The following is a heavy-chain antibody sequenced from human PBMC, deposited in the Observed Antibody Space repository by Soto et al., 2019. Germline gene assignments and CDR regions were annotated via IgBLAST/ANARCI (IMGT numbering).Heavy chain of an antibody. CDR3: ASHTLDRRVLDV. CDR2: INPSVAST. D-gene: IGHD1-1*01. J-gene: IGHJ6*02. Sequence: ASVKVSCKASGYTFTSQNMHWVRQAPGQGLEWMGVINPSVASTTYAQKFQGRVTITRDTSASTAYMELSSLRSEDTAVYYCASHTLDRRVLDVWGQGTTVTVSS. V-gene: IGHV1-46*01. CDR1: GYTFTSQN.